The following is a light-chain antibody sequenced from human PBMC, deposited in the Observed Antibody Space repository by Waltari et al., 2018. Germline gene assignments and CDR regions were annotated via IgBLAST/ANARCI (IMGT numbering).Light chain of an antibody. Sequence: QSVLTQPPSASGTPGQTVTTSCSGSSSNVGGNPITWYQQLPGTAPKPLIYRNDQRPSGVPDRFSGSKSGTSASLAISGLQSEDEADYYCSVWDDSLSGPIFGGGTKLTVL. CDR3: SVWDDSLSGPI. V-gene: IGLV1-44*01. CDR2: RND. CDR1: SSNVGGNP. J-gene: IGLJ2*01.